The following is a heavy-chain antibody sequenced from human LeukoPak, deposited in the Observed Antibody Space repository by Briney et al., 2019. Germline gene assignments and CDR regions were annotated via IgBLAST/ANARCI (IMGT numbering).Heavy chain of an antibody. CDR2: ISYSSETI. V-gene: IGHV3-9*01. J-gene: IGHJ3*01. CDR3: AKDRGGGSQLGDAFDV. Sequence: GGSLRLSCAASGFTFDEHAMHWVRQAPGKGLEWVSGISYSSETIGYVDSGKGRFTISRDNRKNSLYLQMNSLRPEDAALYYCAKDRGGGSQLGDAFDVWGQGTMVRVSS. CDR1: GFTFDEHA. D-gene: IGHD2-15*01.